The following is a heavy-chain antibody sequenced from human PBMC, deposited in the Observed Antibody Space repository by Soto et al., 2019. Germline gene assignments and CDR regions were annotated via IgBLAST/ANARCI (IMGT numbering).Heavy chain of an antibody. Sequence: ASVKVSCKASGYTFTSYGISWLRQAPGQGLEWMGWISAYNGNTNYAQKLQGRVTMTTDTSTSTAYMELRSLRSDDTAVYYCAREGYCSGGSQCNWFDPWGQGTLVTVSS. CDR2: ISAYNGNT. CDR3: AREGYCSGGSQCNWFDP. J-gene: IGHJ5*02. D-gene: IGHD2-15*01. V-gene: IGHV1-18*01. CDR1: GYTFTSYG.